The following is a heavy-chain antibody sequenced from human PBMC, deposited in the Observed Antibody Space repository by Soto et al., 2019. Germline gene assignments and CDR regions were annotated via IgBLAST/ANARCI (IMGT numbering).Heavy chain of an antibody. CDR2: INPSGGST. Sequence: VASVKVSCKASGYTFTSYYMHWLRQAPGQGLEWMGIINPSGGSTSYAQKFQGRVTMTRDTSTSTVYMELSSLRSEDTAVYYCAREDRAAAGFDYWGQGTLVTVSS. D-gene: IGHD6-13*01. CDR1: GYTFTSYY. V-gene: IGHV1-46*01. CDR3: AREDRAAAGFDY. J-gene: IGHJ4*02.